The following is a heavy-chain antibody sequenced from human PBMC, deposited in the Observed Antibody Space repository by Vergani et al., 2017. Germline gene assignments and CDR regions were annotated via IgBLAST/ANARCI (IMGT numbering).Heavy chain of an antibody. D-gene: IGHD5-18*01. Sequence: QVQLVQSGAEVKKPGSSVKVSCKASGGTFSSYAISWVRQAPGQGLEWMGGFDPEDGETIYAQKFQGRVTMTEDTSTDTAYMELSSLRSEDTAVYYCATGGGVDTAFYEAFDIWGQGTMVTVSS. CDR2: FDPEDGET. CDR1: GGTFSSYA. V-gene: IGHV1-24*01. J-gene: IGHJ3*02. CDR3: ATGGGVDTAFYEAFDI.